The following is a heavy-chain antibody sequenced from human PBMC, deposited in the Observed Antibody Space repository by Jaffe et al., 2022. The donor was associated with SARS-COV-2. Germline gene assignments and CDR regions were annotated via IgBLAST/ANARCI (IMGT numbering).Heavy chain of an antibody. D-gene: IGHD2-15*01. J-gene: IGHJ4*02. CDR3: ARGRGYCSGGSCWAPDY. V-gene: IGHV3-33*01. Sequence: QVQLVESGGGVVQPGRSLRLSCAASGFTFSSYGMHWVRQAPGKGLEWVAVIWYDGSNKYYADSVKGRFTISRDNSKNTLYLQMNSLRAEDTAVYYCARGRGYCSGGSCWAPDYWSQGTLVTVSS. CDR1: GFTFSSYG. CDR2: IWYDGSNK.